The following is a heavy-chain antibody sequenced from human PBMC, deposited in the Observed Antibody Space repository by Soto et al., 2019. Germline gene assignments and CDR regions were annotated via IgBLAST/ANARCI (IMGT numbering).Heavy chain of an antibody. D-gene: IGHD6-19*01. Sequence: SVKVSCKASGGTFSSYAISWVRQAPGQGLEWMGGSSPIFGTANYAQKFQGRVTITADESTSTAYMELGSLRSEDRAVYYCLRGNPGWYGDFDYWGQGTLVTVSS. J-gene: IGHJ4*02. CDR1: GGTFSSYA. CDR2: SSPIFGTA. V-gene: IGHV1-69*13. CDR3: LRGNPGWYGDFDY.